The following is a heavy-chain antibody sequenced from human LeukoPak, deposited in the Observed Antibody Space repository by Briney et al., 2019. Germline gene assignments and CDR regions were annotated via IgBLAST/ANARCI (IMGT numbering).Heavy chain of an antibody. Sequence: PGGSLRLSCEVSGLTFSRHAMNWVRQAPGKGLEWVSYISSSGGTKYYTDSVKGRFTISRDNAKNSLYLQMNSLRDEDTALYYCALYFYDSSGYPSFDYWGRGTLVTVSS. CDR1: GLTFSRHA. J-gene: IGHJ4*02. CDR3: ALYFYDSSGYPSFDY. V-gene: IGHV3-48*02. CDR2: ISSSGGTK. D-gene: IGHD3-22*01.